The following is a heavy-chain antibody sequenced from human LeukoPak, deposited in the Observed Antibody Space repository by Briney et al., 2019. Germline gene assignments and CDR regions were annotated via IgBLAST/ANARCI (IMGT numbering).Heavy chain of an antibody. Sequence: GGSLRLSCAASGSTFSSYWIHWVRQAPGMGLVWVSRISNDEISTTYADSVKGRFTISRDNAKNTVYLQMNTLRAKDTAVYYCARSSWPYYFDYWGQGTLVTVSS. J-gene: IGHJ4*02. V-gene: IGHV3-74*03. CDR3: ARSSWPYYFDY. D-gene: IGHD6-13*01. CDR2: ISNDEIST. CDR1: GSTFSSYW.